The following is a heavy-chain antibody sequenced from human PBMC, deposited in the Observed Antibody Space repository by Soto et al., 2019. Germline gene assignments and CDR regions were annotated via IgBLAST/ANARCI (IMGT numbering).Heavy chain of an antibody. V-gene: IGHV2-5*02. CDR3: EHRRRLCDGGPCYYSWFDA. CDR2: IYWDDDK. Sequence: QITLKESGPTLVKPTQTLTLTCTFSGFSLTTTGMGVGWIRQPPGKALEWLALIYWDDDKRYSPSLNSRLTITKDTANNQVVLTMNNLDPVDPATYYGEHRRRLCDGGPCYYSWFDAWGQGALVTVSS. D-gene: IGHD2-15*01. J-gene: IGHJ5*02. CDR1: GFSLTTTGMG.